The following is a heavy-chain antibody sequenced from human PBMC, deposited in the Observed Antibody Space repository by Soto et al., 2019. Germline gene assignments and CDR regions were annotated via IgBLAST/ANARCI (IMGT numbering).Heavy chain of an antibody. CDR1: GYTFTSYA. D-gene: IGHD2-2*01. V-gene: IGHV1-3*01. Sequence: XSVKVSCKASGYTFTSYAMHWVRQAPGQRLEWMGWINAGNGNTKYSQKFQGRVTITRDTSASTAYMELSSLRSGDTAVYYCARVMGYCSSTSCRYYYYYMDVWGKGTTVTVSS. CDR3: ARVMGYCSSTSCRYYYYYMDV. CDR2: INAGNGNT. J-gene: IGHJ6*03.